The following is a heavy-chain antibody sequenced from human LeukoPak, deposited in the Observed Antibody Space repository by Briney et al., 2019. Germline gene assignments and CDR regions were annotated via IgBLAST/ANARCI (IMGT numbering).Heavy chain of an antibody. J-gene: IGHJ4*02. CDR3: ARDPVGYDFWSGYYSPFDY. V-gene: IGHV3-23*01. D-gene: IGHD3-3*01. Sequence: PGGSLRLSCAASGFTFSSYGMSWVRQAPGKGLEWVSAISGSGGSTYYADSVKGRFTISRDNSKNTLYLQMKSLRAEDTAVYYCARDPVGYDFWSGYYSPFDYWGQGTLVTVSS. CDR1: GFTFSSYG. CDR2: ISGSGGST.